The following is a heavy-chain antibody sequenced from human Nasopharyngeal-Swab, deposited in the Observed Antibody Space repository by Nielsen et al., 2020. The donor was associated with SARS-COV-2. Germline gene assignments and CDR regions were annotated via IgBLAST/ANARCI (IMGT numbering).Heavy chain of an antibody. D-gene: IGHD1-7*01. V-gene: IGHV3-33*01. CDR3: ARDIPFAVTGTTPPDAFDI. J-gene: IGHJ3*02. CDR1: GFTFSSYG. CDR2: IWYDGSNK. Sequence: GESLKISCAASGFTFSSYGMHWVRQAPGKGLEWVAVIWYDGSNKYYADSVKGRFTISRDNSKNTLYLQMNSLRAEDTAVYYCARDIPFAVTGTTPPDAFDIWGQGTMDTVSS.